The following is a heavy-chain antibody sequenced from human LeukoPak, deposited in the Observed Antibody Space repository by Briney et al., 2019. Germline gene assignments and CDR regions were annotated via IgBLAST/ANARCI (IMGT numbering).Heavy chain of an antibody. D-gene: IGHD2-2*01. CDR3: ARDSCSSTICYAGLFDY. V-gene: IGHV4-61*01. J-gene: IGHJ4*02. CDR1: GGSVSGGTYY. CDR2: IYYKGST. Sequence: SETLSLTCTVSGGSVSGGTYYWSWIRQPPGKGLEWIGYIYYKGSTNYNPSLKSRVTISVDTSKNQFSLKLSSVTAADTAVYYCARDSCSSTICYAGLFDYWGQGTLVTVSS.